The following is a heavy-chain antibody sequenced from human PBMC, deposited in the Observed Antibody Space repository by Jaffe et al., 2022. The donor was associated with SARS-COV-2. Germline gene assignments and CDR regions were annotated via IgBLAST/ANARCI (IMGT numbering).Heavy chain of an antibody. CDR3: ARDLRLGSLAIGRVTAKAFDI. V-gene: IGHV4-34*02. Sequence: QVRLQEWGAGLLKPSETLSLTCALYGGSFRGYYWSWIRQSPGKGLEWIGEIYQSGSTNYNPSLESRVTMSVDTSKNQFSLKMTSVTAADTAVYYCARDLRLGSLAIGRVTAKAFDIWGQGTMVTVSS. CDR1: GGSFRGYY. D-gene: IGHD2-21*02. J-gene: IGHJ3*02. CDR2: IYQSGST.